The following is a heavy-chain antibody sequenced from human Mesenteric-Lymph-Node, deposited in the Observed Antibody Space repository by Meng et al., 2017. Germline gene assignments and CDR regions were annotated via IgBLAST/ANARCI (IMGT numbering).Heavy chain of an antibody. D-gene: IGHD3-10*01. J-gene: IGHJ4*02. Sequence: GESLKISCAASGFTFSSYWMSWVRQAPGKGLEWVSGIYRCGDTWYADSVKGRFTISRDNSKNTLYLQMNSLRAEDTAVYYCARGYGPGSYFSDYWGQGTLVTVSS. V-gene: IGHV3-66*03. CDR2: IYRCGDT. CDR3: ARGYGPGSYFSDY. CDR1: GFTFSSYW.